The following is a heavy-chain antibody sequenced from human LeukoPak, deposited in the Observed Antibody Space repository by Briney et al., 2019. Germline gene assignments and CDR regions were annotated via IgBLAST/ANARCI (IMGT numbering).Heavy chain of an antibody. CDR1: GFTFSNYADYA. D-gene: IGHD2-21*02. CDR3: ARDREEVTARAQMDV. V-gene: IGHV3-23*01. Sequence: PGGSLRLSCAASGFTFSNYADYAMSWVRQAPGKGLEWVSVICGNGACAFYADSVKGRFTISRDNSKNTVFLQMNSLRAEDTAMYYCARDREEVTARAQMDVWGKGTTVTVSS. CDR2: ICGNGACA. J-gene: IGHJ6*04.